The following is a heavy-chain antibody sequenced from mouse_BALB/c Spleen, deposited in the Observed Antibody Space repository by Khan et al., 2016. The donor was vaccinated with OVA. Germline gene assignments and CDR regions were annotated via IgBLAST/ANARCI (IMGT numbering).Heavy chain of an antibody. CDR1: GFSLSRYS. CDR3: ARNRDGGSYWYFDV. Sequence: VQLQESGPGLVAPSQSLSITCTVSGFSLSRYSVHWVRQPPGKGLEWLGMIWSGGSTDCNSALKSRLSISEDNSKSQVFLKMNSLQTDDTAMYXGARNRDGGSYWYFDVWGAGTTVTVSS. J-gene: IGHJ1*01. CDR2: IWSGGST. V-gene: IGHV2-6-4*01. D-gene: IGHD3-3*01.